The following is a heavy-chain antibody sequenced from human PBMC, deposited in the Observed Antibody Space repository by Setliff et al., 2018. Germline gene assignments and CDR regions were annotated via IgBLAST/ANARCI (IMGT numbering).Heavy chain of an antibody. CDR2: IYPGDSDT. CDR1: GYSFTSYW. CDR3: ARRGCGGDCYDPDAFDI. V-gene: IGHV5-51*01. J-gene: IGHJ3*02. D-gene: IGHD2-21*02. Sequence: GESLKISCKGSGYSFTSYWIGWVRQMPGKGLEWMGIIYPGDSDTRYSPSFQGQVTISADKSISTAYLHWSSLKASDTAMYYCARRGCGGDCYDPDAFDIWGQGTMVTVSS.